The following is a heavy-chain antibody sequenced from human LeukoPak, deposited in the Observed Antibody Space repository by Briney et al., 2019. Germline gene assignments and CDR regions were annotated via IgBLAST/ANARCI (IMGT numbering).Heavy chain of an antibody. D-gene: IGHD2-21*02. CDR2: TYYRSKWHY. J-gene: IGHJ4*02. CDR3: SREVAYCGDDCYPAEFDY. Sequence: SQTLSLTCAISGDSVTSGIWNWLRQSPSGGLEWLGRTYYRSKWHYDYRGSVRSRISINPETSKNQFSLHLNSVTPEDTAVYYCSREVAYCGDDCYPAEFDYWGQGILVTVSS. CDR1: GDSVTSGI. V-gene: IGHV6-1*01.